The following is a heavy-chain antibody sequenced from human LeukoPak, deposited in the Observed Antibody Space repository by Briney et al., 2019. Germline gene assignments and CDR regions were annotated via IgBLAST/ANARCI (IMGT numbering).Heavy chain of an antibody. V-gene: IGHV3-53*01. CDR3: ARDRRSGLGHAFDI. CDR1: EFTVSSTY. Sequence: PGGSLRLSCAASEFTVSSTYITWLRQAPGKGLEWVSVIYPGGNALYADSLKGRFTISRDISKNIVYLQINNLRVEDTAVYYCARDRRSGLGHAFDIWGQGTVVTVSS. D-gene: IGHD3-3*01. J-gene: IGHJ3*02. CDR2: IYPGGNA.